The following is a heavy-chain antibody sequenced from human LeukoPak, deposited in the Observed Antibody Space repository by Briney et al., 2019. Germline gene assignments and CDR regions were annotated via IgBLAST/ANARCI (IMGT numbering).Heavy chain of an antibody. CDR1: GFTFSSSW. Sequence: GGSLRLSCAASGFTFSSSWMHWARQAPGKGLVWVSRINTDGGRTDHADSVKGRFTISRDNAKDTLYLQMSSLRAEDTAVYYCVRGFGGRTDSWGQGTEVTVST. J-gene: IGHJ5*01. CDR3: VRGFGGRTDS. V-gene: IGHV3-74*01. D-gene: IGHD2-15*01. CDR2: INTDGGRT.